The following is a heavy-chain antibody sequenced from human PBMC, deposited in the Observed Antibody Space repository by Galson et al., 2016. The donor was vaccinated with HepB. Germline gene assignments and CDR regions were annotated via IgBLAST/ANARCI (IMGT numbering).Heavy chain of an antibody. CDR2: ISYDGSNK. J-gene: IGHJ6*02. D-gene: IGHD4-11*01. CDR3: ARGSHLKTSGYFALDV. Sequence: SLRLSCAASGFTFSSYAMHWVRQAPGKGLEWVAVISYDGSNKYYADSVKGRFTISRDNSNNSLHLQMNSLRAEDTAGYYCARGSHLKTSGYFALDVWGQGTTVTVSS. V-gene: IGHV3-30-3*01. CDR1: GFTFSSYA.